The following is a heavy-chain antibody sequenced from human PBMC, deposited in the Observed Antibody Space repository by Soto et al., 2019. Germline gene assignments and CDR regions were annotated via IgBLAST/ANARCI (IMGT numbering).Heavy chain of an antibody. CDR2: IIPIFGTA. J-gene: IGHJ4*02. Sequence: GASVKVSCKASGGTFSSYAISWVRQAPGQGLEWMGGIIPIFGTANYAQKFQGRVTITGDKSTSTAYMELSSLRSEDTAVYYCARKCCPTSDNFDYWGQGTLVTVSS. V-gene: IGHV1-69*06. CDR1: GGTFSSYA. CDR3: ARKCCPTSDNFDY. D-gene: IGHD2-15*01.